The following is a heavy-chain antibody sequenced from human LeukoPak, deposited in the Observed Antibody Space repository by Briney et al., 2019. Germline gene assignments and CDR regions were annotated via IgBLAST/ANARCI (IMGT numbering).Heavy chain of an antibody. D-gene: IGHD6-13*01. CDR3: AIERDSSRQKRFDY. CDR2: INQDGSEK. V-gene: IGHV3-7*01. J-gene: IGHJ4*02. CDR1: RFTFSNYW. Sequence: GGSLRLSCAASRFTFSNYWMNWFRQAPGKGLEGVADINQDGSEKNYVDPVKGRFTISRDNAENSLYLQMNSLGAEDTAVYYCAIERDSSRQKRFDYRGQGTLVTVSS.